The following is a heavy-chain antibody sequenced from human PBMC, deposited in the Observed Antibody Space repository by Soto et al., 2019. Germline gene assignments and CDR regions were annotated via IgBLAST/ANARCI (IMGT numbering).Heavy chain of an antibody. Sequence: VQLVESGGGVVQPGRSLRLSCAASGFTFSSNYMSWVRQAPGKGLEWVSVIYSGGSTYYADSVKGRFTISRDNSKNTLYLQMNSLRAEDTAVYYCARDDTKGAFDIWGQGTMVTVSS. V-gene: IGHV3-66*01. J-gene: IGHJ3*02. D-gene: IGHD2-8*01. CDR3: ARDDTKGAFDI. CDR1: GFTFSSNY. CDR2: IYSGGST.